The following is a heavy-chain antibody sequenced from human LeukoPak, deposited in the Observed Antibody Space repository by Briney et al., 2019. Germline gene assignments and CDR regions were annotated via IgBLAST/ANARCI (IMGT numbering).Heavy chain of an antibody. CDR2: IKKDVDEK. CDR1: GFTFSSHW. Sequence: GGSLRLSCAASGFTFSSHWMTWIRQAPGKGLEWVASIKKDVDEKYYVDSVKGRFTISRDNAKNSLYLHMNSLRAEDTAVYYCARVRDFIKEPSDYDYVWGSNRPPKTNDAFDIWGQGTMVTVSS. J-gene: IGHJ3*02. D-gene: IGHD3-16*02. CDR3: ARVRDFIKEPSDYDYVWGSNRPPKTNDAFDI. V-gene: IGHV3-7*01.